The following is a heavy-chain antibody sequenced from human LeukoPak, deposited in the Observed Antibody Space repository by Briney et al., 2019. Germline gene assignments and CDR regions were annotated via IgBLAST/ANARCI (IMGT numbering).Heavy chain of an antibody. J-gene: IGHJ4*02. CDR1: GFGFSNSW. V-gene: IGHV3-74*01. CDR2: INSDGSST. CDR3: AKAITGYSSGWYGGYDY. D-gene: IGHD6-19*01. Sequence: GGSLRLSCAASGFGFSNSWMHWVRQTPGKGLIWVSRINSDGSSTSYADSVKGRFTISRDNAKNTLYLQMNSLRAEDTAVYYCAKAITGYSSGWYGGYDYWGQGTLVTVSS.